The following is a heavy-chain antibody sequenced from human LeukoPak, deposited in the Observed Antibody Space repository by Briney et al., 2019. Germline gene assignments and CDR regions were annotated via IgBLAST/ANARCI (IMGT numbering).Heavy chain of an antibody. CDR1: GYTFTSYG. CDR2: ISAYNGNT. J-gene: IGHJ4*02. CDR3: ARYINYYDSSGYYYIGRGYYFDY. D-gene: IGHD3-22*01. V-gene: IGHV1-18*01. Sequence: ASVKVSCKASGYTFTSYGISWVRQAPGQGLEWMGWISAYNGNTNYAQKPQGRVTMTTDTSTSTAYMELRSLRSDDTAVYYCARYINYYDSSGYYYIGRGYYFDYWGQGTLVTVSS.